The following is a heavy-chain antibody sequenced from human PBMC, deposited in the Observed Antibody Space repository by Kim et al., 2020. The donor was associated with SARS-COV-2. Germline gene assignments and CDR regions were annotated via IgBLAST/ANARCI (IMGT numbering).Heavy chain of an antibody. D-gene: IGHD2-2*01. V-gene: IGHV1-2*02. Sequence: FQGRVTMTRDTSISTAYMELSRLRSDDTAVYYCARGRDIVVVPAAVDFDYWGQGTLVTVSS. J-gene: IGHJ4*02. CDR3: ARGRDIVVVPAAVDFDY.